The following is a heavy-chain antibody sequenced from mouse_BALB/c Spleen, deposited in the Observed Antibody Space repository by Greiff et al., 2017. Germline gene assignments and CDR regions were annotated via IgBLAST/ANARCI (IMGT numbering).Heavy chain of an antibody. J-gene: IGHJ4*01. CDR2: ILPGSGST. V-gene: IGHV1-9*01. CDR1: GYTFSSYW. CDR3: ARMRELEAMDY. Sequence: VQLQQSGAELMKPGASVKISCKATGYTFSSYWIEWVKQRPGHGLEWIGEILPGSGSTNYNEKFKGKATFTADTSSNTAYMQLSSLTSEDSAVYYCARMRELEAMDYWGQGTSVTVSS.